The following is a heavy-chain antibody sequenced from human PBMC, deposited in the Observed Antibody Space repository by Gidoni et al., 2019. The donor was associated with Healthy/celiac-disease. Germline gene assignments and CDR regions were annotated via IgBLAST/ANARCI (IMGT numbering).Heavy chain of an antibody. D-gene: IGHD3-22*01. CDR3: ASWGRYYDSSGYPVPDEPGAFDI. Sequence: KGLEWVSVIYSGGSTYYADSVKGRFTISRDNSKNTLYLQMNSLRAEDTAVYYCASWGRYYDSSGYPVPDEPGAFDIWGQGTMVTVSS. J-gene: IGHJ3*02. V-gene: IGHV3-53*01. CDR2: IYSGGST.